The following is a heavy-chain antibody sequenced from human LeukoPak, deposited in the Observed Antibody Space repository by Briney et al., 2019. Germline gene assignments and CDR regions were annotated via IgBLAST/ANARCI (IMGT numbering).Heavy chain of an antibody. CDR1: GYTFTGYY. D-gene: IGHD4-17*01. CDR3: ARGIGDLNY. J-gene: IGHJ4*02. V-gene: IGHV1-2*02. CDR2: MNPNSGGT. Sequence: ASVKVSCKASGYTFTGYYMHWVRQAPGQGLEWMAWMNPNSGGTSYAQKFQGRVTMTRDTSISTAYMELSSLRSEDTAVYYCARGIGDLNYWGQGTLVTVSS.